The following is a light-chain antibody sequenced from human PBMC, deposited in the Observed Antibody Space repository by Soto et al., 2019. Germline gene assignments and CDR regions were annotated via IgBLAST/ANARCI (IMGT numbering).Light chain of an antibody. CDR3: SSCTTRNTLV. CDR2: EVS. CDR1: SSDVGAYNY. Sequence: QSVLTQPASVSGSPGQSITISCTGTSSDVGAYNYVSWYQQHPGKAPKLMIYEVSNRPSGVSNRFSGSKSGNTASLTISGIQAEDEADYYCSSCTTRNTLVFGTGTKLTVL. V-gene: IGLV2-14*01. J-gene: IGLJ1*01.